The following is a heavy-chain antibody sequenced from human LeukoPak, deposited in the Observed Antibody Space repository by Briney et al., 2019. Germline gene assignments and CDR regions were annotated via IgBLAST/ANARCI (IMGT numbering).Heavy chain of an antibody. D-gene: IGHD3-10*01. CDR3: AKPYGSGSYYRKPGPYYFDY. Sequence: GGSLRLSCAASGFTFSSYSMNWVRQAPGKGLEWVSSISSSSSYIYYADSVKGRFTISRDNAKNSLYLQMNSLRAEDTAVYYCAKPYGSGSYYRKPGPYYFDYWGQGTLVTVSS. J-gene: IGHJ4*02. CDR1: GFTFSSYS. V-gene: IGHV3-21*04. CDR2: ISSSSSYI.